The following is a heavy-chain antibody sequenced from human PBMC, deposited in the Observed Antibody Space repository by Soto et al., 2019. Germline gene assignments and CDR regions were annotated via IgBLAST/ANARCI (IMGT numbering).Heavy chain of an antibody. CDR3: ARVISVTTPRYYYYSGIDV. J-gene: IGHJ6*02. CDR1: GGTFSSYA. D-gene: IGHD4-17*01. CDR2: IIPIFGTA. Sequence: QVQLVQSGAEVKKPGSSVKVSCKASGGTFSSYAISWVRQAPGQGLEWMGGIIPIFGTANYAQKFQGRVTITADESTSTAYMELSSLRSEDTAVYYCARVISVTTPRYYYYSGIDVWCQGTTVTVSS. V-gene: IGHV1-69*01.